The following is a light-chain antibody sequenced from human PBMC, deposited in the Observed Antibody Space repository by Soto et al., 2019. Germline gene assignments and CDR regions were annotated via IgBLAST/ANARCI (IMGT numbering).Light chain of an antibody. J-gene: IGKJ1*01. Sequence: EIVLTQSPDTLSLSPGERATLSCRASQSVSSNYLAWYQQIPGQAPRLLIFGASTRAAGFPDRFSGSGSGTDFTLTISRLEPEDFAVYYCQQYGSSPRTFGQGTKVDIK. CDR3: QQYGSSPRT. CDR1: QSVSSNY. CDR2: GAS. V-gene: IGKV3-20*01.